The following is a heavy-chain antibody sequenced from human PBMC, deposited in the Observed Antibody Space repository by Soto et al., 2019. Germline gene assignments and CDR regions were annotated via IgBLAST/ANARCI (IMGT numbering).Heavy chain of an antibody. CDR2: IIPIFGTP. J-gene: IGHJ6*02. V-gene: IGHV1-69*13. CDR3: ARGRRPILDWILHYYYYSGMDV. Sequence: GASVKVSCKASGGPFSSYAISWVRQAPGQGLEWMGGIIPIFGTPNYAQKFQGRVTITADESTSTAYMELSSLRSEDTAVYYCARGRRPILDWILHYYYYSGMDVWGQGTTVNVSS. D-gene: IGHD3-3*01. CDR1: GGPFSSYA.